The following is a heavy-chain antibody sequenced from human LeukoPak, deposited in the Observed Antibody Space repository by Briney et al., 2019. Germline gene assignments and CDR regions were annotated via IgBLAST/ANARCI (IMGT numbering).Heavy chain of an antibody. CDR2: INTNTGNP. D-gene: IGHD2-15*01. CDR1: GYTFTTYA. J-gene: IGHJ4*02. CDR3: ARARYCSDGSCYGDY. V-gene: IGHV7-4-1*02. Sequence: GASVKVSCKASGYTFTTYAMSWVRQAPGQGLEWMGWINTNTGNPTYAQDFTGRFVFSLDTSVGTAYLQISSLKAEDTALYYCARARYCSDGSCYGDYWGQGTLVTVSS.